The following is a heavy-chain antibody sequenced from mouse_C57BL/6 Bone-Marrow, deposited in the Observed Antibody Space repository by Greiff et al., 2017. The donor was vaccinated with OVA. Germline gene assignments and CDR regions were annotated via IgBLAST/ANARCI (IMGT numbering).Heavy chain of an antibody. Sequence: QVQLQQPGAELVKPGASVKLSCKTSGYTFTSYWMHWVKQRPGQGLEWIGMIHPNSGSTNYNEKFKSKATLTVDKSSSTAYMQLSSLTSEDSAVYDCARGGLYYSNYVGWYCDVWGTGTAVTVTS. D-gene: IGHD2-5*01. V-gene: IGHV1-64*01. CDR3: ARGGLYYSNYVGWYCDV. CDR1: GYTFTSYW. J-gene: IGHJ1*03. CDR2: IHPNSGST.